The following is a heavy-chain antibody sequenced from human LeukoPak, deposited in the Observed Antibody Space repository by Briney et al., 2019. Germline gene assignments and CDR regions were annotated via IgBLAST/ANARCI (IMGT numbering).Heavy chain of an antibody. CDR1: GYTSTRHY. D-gene: IGHD3-10*01. CDR2: INPNSGGT. V-gene: IGHV1-2*02. Sequence: ASVKVFYKACGYTSTRHYILWVRQPPGQGLEWMGWINPNSGGTNYAQKFQGRVTMNRDTSISTAYMELSRLRSDDTAVYYCARDGSRSGRRDYYYMDVWGKGTTVTVSS. CDR3: ARDGSRSGRRDYYYMDV. J-gene: IGHJ6*03.